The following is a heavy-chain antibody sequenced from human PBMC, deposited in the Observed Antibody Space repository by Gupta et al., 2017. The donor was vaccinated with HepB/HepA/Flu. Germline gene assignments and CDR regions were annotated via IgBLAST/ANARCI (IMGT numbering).Heavy chain of an antibody. D-gene: IGHD2-2*01. Sequence: QVQLQQWGAGLLKPSETLSLTCAVYGGSFSGYYWSWIRQPPGKGLEWIGEINHSGSTNYNPSLKSRVTISVDTSKNQFSLKLSSVTAADTAVYYCARGGTRPARYCSSTSCYGRYAFDIWGQGTMVTVSS. J-gene: IGHJ3*02. CDR3: ARGGTRPARYCSSTSCYGRYAFDI. CDR1: GGSFSGYY. V-gene: IGHV4-34*01. CDR2: INHSGST.